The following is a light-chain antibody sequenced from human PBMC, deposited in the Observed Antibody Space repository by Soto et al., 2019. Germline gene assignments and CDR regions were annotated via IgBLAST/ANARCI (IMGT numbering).Light chain of an antibody. CDR1: GGGDD. V-gene: IGLV1-40*01. CDR2: HNN. CDR3: QSYNSSLGAWV. Sequence: QSVLTQPPSVSGAPGQRVTISCTGSGGGDDVHWYQHLPGTAPKLLIYHNNNPPSGVPDRFSGSKSGTSASLAITGLQAEDEAVYYCQSYNSSLGAWVFGGGTKVTVL. J-gene: IGLJ3*02.